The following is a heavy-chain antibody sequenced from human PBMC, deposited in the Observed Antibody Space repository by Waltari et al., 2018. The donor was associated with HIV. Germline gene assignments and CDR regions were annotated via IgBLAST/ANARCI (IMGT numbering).Heavy chain of an antibody. Sequence: QVQLVESGGGVVQPGRSLRLSCPASGFTLRRYGLHWVRQAPGKGLWWVAVIWYDGSNKNYADSVKGRFTISRDNSKNTLYLQMNSLRAEDTAVYYCAGFWSGYYGDDAINIWGQGTMVTVSS. V-gene: IGHV3-33*01. CDR1: GFTLRRYG. CDR2: IWYDGSNK. D-gene: IGHD3-3*01. J-gene: IGHJ3*02. CDR3: AGFWSGYYGDDAINI.